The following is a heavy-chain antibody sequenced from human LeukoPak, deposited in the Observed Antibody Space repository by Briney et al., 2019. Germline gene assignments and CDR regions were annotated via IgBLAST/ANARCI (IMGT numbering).Heavy chain of an antibody. J-gene: IGHJ4*02. CDR1: GFTFSSYG. CDR3: AKDAPVNIVVVPAANS. CDR2: ISGSGGST. Sequence: GGSLRLSCAASGFTFSSYGMHWVRQAPGKGLEWVSAISGSGGSTYYADSVKGRFTISRDNSKNTLYLQMNSLRAEDTAVYYCAKDAPVNIVVVPAANSWGQGTLVTVSS. V-gene: IGHV3-23*01. D-gene: IGHD2-2*01.